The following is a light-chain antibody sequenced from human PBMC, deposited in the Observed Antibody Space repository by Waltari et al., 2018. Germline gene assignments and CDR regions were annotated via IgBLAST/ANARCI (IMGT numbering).Light chain of an antibody. Sequence: DIQMTQSPSSLSAFVGETVTITCQASQDITNSLNWYQQKPGKAPKRLICDAFNLQSGVPLRFSGRGSGTNFTFTISALQPEDTATYFCQQFENLPLTFGAGTKVEI. CDR3: QQFENLPLT. CDR1: QDITNS. CDR2: DAF. J-gene: IGKJ4*01. V-gene: IGKV1-33*01.